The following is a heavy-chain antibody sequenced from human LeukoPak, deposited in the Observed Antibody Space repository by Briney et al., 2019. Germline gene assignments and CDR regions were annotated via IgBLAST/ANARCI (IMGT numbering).Heavy chain of an antibody. CDR2: IHYSGST. D-gene: IGHD3-9*01. Sequence: SETLSLTCTVSGVSISRSTYYWGWIRQPPGKGLEWIGGIHYSGSTHYNPSLKSRVTISVDTSKNQFSLKLSSVTAADTAVYYCAKDLGVRYFDWLIPGSDYWGQGTLVTVSS. J-gene: IGHJ4*02. V-gene: IGHV4-39*02. CDR3: AKDLGVRYFDWLIPGSDY. CDR1: GVSISRSTYY.